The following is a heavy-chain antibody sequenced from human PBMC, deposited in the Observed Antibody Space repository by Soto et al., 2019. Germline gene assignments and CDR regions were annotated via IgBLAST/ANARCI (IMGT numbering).Heavy chain of an antibody. CDR3: ARGVRGARDYYYYYGMDV. V-gene: IGHV4-59*01. Sequence: SETLSLACTVSGGSISSYYWSWIRQPPGKGLEWIGYIYYSGSTNYNPSLKSRVTISVDTSKNQFSLKLSSVTAADTAVYYCARGVRGARDYYYYYGMDVWGQGTTVTVSS. D-gene: IGHD5-12*01. J-gene: IGHJ6*02. CDR2: IYYSGST. CDR1: GGSISSYY.